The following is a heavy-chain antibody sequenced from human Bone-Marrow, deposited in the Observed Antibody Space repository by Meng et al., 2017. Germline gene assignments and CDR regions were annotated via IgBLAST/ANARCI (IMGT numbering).Heavy chain of an antibody. D-gene: IGHD3-9*01. Sequence: QERVPGRVRPWQTVSPTFTVSGGSIRSSNHYWSWVRQYPGKGLEWIGSIFYTGSAYYNPSLKSRIYISIDTSKNQFSLKLNSVTAADTAVYYCARDRHYDVSTGYGWFDPWGQGTLVTVSS. CDR1: GGSIRSSNHY. CDR2: IFYTGSA. J-gene: IGHJ5*02. V-gene: IGHV4-31*03. CDR3: ARDRHYDVSTGYGWFDP.